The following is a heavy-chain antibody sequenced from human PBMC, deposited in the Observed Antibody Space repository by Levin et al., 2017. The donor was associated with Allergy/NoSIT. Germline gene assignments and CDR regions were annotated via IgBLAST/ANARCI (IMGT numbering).Heavy chain of an antibody. CDR3: AKNPTDYYGSGTYLFDY. CDR1: GFTFNNYA. D-gene: IGHD3-10*01. J-gene: IGHJ4*02. Sequence: GESLKISCAASGFTFNNYAMSWARQAPGKGLEWVSGISGSGSSTYYADSVKGRFTISRDNSKNTLYLQMNSLRAEDTAVYYCAKNPTDYYGSGTYLFDYWGQGTLVTVSS. V-gene: IGHV3-23*01. CDR2: ISGSGSST.